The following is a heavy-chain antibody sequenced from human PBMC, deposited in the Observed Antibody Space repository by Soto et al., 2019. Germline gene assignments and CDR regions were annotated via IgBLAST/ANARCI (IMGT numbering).Heavy chain of an antibody. V-gene: IGHV3-23*01. J-gene: IGHJ4*02. CDR2: ISAST. Sequence: EMQLLESGGGLVQAGGSLRLSCAASGFTVSSYALNWVRQAPGKGLEWVSGISASTYYADSVKDRFTISRDTSKNTLYLQMNSLRAEDTAIYFCAIRMYSTRWYYLDYWGQGTLVTVSS. D-gene: IGHD6-13*01. CDR3: AIRMYSTRWYYLDY. CDR1: GFTVSSYA.